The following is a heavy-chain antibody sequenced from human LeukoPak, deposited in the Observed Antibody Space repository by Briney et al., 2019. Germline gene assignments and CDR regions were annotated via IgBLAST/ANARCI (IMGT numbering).Heavy chain of an antibody. V-gene: IGHV3-30*03. CDR1: GFTFSSYA. J-gene: IGHJ4*02. CDR3: ARDGRDQVPTDY. CDR2: ISYDGSNK. Sequence: GGSLRLSCAASGFTFSSYAMSWVRQAPGKGLEWVAVISYDGSNKYYADSVKGRFTISRDNSKNTLYLQMNSLRAEDTAVYYCARDGRDQVPTDYWGQGTLVTVSS.